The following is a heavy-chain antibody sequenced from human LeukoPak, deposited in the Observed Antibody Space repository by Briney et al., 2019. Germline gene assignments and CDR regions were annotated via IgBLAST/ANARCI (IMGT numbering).Heavy chain of an antibody. D-gene: IGHD6-13*01. CDR2: IKQDGSEK. J-gene: IGHJ3*02. V-gene: IGHV3-7*03. Sequence: PGGSLRLSCAASGFTFSSYWMSWVRQAPGKGLEWVANIKQDGSEKYYVDPVKGRFTISRDNAKNSLYLQMNSLRAEDTAVYYCARDGAAAAYDAFDIWGQGTMVTVSS. CDR3: ARDGAAAAYDAFDI. CDR1: GFTFSSYW.